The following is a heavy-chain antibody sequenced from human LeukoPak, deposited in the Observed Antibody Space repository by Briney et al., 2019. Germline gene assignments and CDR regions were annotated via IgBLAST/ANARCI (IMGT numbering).Heavy chain of an antibody. V-gene: IGHV1-46*01. CDR2: INPSGGST. Sequence: GASVKVSCKASGYTFTSYYMHWVRQAPGQGLEWMGIINPSGGSTSYAQKFQGRVTMTGDMSTSTVYMELSSLRSEDTAVYYCARDHYEMATINGLDYWGQGTLVTVSS. J-gene: IGHJ4*02. CDR1: GYTFTSYY. D-gene: IGHD5-24*01. CDR3: ARDHYEMATINGLDY.